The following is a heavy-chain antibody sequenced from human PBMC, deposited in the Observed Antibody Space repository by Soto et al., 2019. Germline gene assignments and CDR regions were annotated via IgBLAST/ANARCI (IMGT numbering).Heavy chain of an antibody. Sequence: PGGSLRLSCVASGFTFSRYEMNWVRQAPGKGLEWVAYISSSGSSIFYADSVKGRFSISRDNDNSSLYLLMNSLRVDDTAVYFCARDRGYTTGWYGGALDFWGQGTLGSVSS. J-gene: IGHJ4*02. CDR1: GFTFSRYE. D-gene: IGHD6-19*01. V-gene: IGHV3-48*03. CDR2: ISSSGSSI. CDR3: ARDRGYTTGWYGGALDF.